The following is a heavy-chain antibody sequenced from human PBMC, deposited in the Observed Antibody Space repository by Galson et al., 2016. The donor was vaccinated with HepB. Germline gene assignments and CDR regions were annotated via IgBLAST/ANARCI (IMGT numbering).Heavy chain of an antibody. J-gene: IGHJ4*02. CDR3: ARGTETSWYGQFDY. CDR1: GITFSRHV. D-gene: IGHD2-2*01. V-gene: IGHV3-33*01. Sequence: SLRLSCAASGITFSRHVMHWVRQAPGKGLEWVAFICYDGSKKYYGTSVEGRFTISRDNSKNTLYLQMNSLRVEDTAVYYCARGTETSWYGQFDYWGQGTLVTVSS. CDR2: ICYDGSKK.